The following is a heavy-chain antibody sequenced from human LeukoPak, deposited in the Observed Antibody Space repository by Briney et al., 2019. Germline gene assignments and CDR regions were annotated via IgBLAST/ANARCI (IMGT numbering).Heavy chain of an antibody. CDR2: INPNSGGT. V-gene: IGHV1-2*02. CDR1: GYTFTGYY. CDR3: AQTYDILTGTLDY. J-gene: IGHJ4*02. Sequence: ASVKVSCKASGYTFTGYYMHWVRQAPGQGLEWMGWINPNSGGTNYAQKFQGRVTMTRDTPISTAYMELSRLKSDDTAVYYCAQTYDILTGTLDYWGQGTLVTVSS. D-gene: IGHD3-9*01.